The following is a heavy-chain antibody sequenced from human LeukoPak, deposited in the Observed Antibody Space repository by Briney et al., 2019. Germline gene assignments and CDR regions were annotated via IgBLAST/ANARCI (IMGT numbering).Heavy chain of an antibody. D-gene: IGHD3-10*01. Sequence: SETLSLTCTVSGGSISSGSYYWKWIRQPAGKGLEWIGRIYTSGSTNYNPSLKSRVTVSVDTSKNQFSLKLSSVTAADTAVYYCAREGLNMVRGVIPKEAWGWFDPWGQGTLVTVSS. V-gene: IGHV4-61*02. CDR3: AREGLNMVRGVIPKEAWGWFDP. CDR1: GGSISSGSYY. CDR2: IYTSGST. J-gene: IGHJ5*02.